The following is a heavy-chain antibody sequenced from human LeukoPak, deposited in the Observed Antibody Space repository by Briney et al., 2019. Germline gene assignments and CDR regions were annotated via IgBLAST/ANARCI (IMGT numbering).Heavy chain of an antibody. CDR3: ARFTRYCSSTSCLVDP. Sequence: PSETLSLTCTVSGGSITSANYYWGWVRQSPGKGLEYVGSIYYSGSTYQNPSLMSRVTISVDTSKNQFSLRLSSVTAADTAVYFCARFTRYCSSTSCLVDPWSQGTLVTVSS. J-gene: IGHJ5*02. CDR2: IYYSGST. D-gene: IGHD2-2*01. V-gene: IGHV4-39*01. CDR1: GGSITSANYY.